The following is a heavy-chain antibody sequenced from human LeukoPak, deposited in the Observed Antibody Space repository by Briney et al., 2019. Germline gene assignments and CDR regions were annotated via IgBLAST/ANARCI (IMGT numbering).Heavy chain of an antibody. CDR3: ATRGGGYSYGYVRY. D-gene: IGHD5-18*01. V-gene: IGHV4-38-2*02. CDR1: GDVISSGYY. J-gene: IGHJ4*02. Sequence: SETLSLTCTVSGDVISSGYYWSWIRQPPGKGLEWIGSIYHSGSTYYNPSLKSRVTISVDTSKNQFSLKLSSVTAADTAVYYCATRGGGYSYGYVRYWGQGTLVTVSS. CDR2: IYHSGST.